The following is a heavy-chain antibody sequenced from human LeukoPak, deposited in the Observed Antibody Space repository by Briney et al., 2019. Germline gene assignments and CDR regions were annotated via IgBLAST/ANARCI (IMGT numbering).Heavy chain of an antibody. Sequence: SETLSLTCTVSGGSISSGGYYWSWIRQHPGKGLERIGYIYYSGSTYYNPSLKSRVTISVDTSKNQFSLKLSSVTAADTAVYYCARGTPVGMLVVPNAFDIWGQGTMVTVSS. CDR1: GGSISSGGYY. CDR2: IYYSGST. D-gene: IGHD3-22*01. V-gene: IGHV4-31*03. J-gene: IGHJ3*02. CDR3: ARGTPVGMLVVPNAFDI.